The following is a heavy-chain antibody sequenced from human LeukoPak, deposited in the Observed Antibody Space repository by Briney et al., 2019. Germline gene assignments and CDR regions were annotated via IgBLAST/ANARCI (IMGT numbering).Heavy chain of an antibody. CDR3: ARDVGGIAAAGTLADY. V-gene: IGHV3-30-3*01. CDR1: GFTFSSYA. CDR2: ISYDGSNK. J-gene: IGHJ4*02. Sequence: GRSLRLSCAASGFTFSSYAMHWVRQAPGKGLEWVAVISYDGSNKYYADSVKGRFTISRDNFKNTLYLQMNSLRAEDTAVYYCARDVGGIAAAGTLADYWGQGTLVTVSS. D-gene: IGHD6-13*01.